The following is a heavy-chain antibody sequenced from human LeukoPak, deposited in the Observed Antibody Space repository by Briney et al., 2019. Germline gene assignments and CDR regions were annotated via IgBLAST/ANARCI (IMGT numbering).Heavy chain of an antibody. D-gene: IGHD1-20*01. Sequence: PSGTLSLTCAVSGGSISKTNWWTWVRQSPGKGLEWIGEIYHSGSTNYNPSLKSRVTISVDRSKNQFSLKLTSVTAADTAVYYCASRYNWNHFDYWGHGTLVTVSS. CDR3: ASRYNWNHFDY. CDR2: IYHSGST. J-gene: IGHJ4*01. CDR1: GGSISKTNW. V-gene: IGHV4-4*02.